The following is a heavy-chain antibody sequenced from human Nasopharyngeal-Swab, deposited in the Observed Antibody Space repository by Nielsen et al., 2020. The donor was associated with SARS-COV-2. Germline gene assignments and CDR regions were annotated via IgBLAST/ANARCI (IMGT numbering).Heavy chain of an antibody. CDR3: ARESKGYYYGMDV. CDR2: TRNKANSYTT. J-gene: IGHJ6*02. CDR1: GFTFSSYG. Sequence: GESLKISCAASGFTFSSYGMHWVRQAPGKGLEWVGRTRNKANSYTTEYAASVKGRFTISRGDSKNSLYLQMNSLKTEDTAVYYCARESKGYYYGMDVWGQGTTVTVSS. V-gene: IGHV3-72*01.